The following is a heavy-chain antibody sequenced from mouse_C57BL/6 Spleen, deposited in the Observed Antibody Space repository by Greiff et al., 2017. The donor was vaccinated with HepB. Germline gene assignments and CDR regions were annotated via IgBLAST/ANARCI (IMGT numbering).Heavy chain of an antibody. Sequence: EVHLVESGGGLVQPGGSLKLSCAASGFTFSDYYMYWVRQTPEKRLEWVAYISNGGGSTYYPDTVKGRFTISRDNAKNTLYLQMSRLKSEDTAMYYCARQLRRGYFDYWGQGTTLTVSS. J-gene: IGHJ2*01. CDR2: ISNGGGST. D-gene: IGHD3-2*02. CDR3: ARQLRRGYFDY. V-gene: IGHV5-12*01. CDR1: GFTFSDYY.